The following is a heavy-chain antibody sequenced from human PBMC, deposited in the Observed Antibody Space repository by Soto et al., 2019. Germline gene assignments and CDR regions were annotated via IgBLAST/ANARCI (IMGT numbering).Heavy chain of an antibody. V-gene: IGHV3-11*01. D-gene: IGHD2-15*01. CDR2: ISSSGSTI. CDR1: GFTFSDYY. Sequence: PGGSLRLSCAASGFTFSDYYMSWIRQAPGKGLEWVSYISSSGSTIYYADSVKGRFTISRDNAKNSLYLQMNSLRAEDTAVYYCARDRYCSGGSCYASGPSGWFDPWGQGTLVT. CDR3: ARDRYCSGGSCYASGPSGWFDP. J-gene: IGHJ5*02.